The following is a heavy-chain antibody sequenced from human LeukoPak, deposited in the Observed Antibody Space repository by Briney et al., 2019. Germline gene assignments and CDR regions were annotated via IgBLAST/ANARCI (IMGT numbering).Heavy chain of an antibody. J-gene: IGHJ4*02. D-gene: IGHD3-9*01. CDR2: VHYSGKI. CDR3: ARARELAFMAYYFDY. Sequence: PSETLSLTCTVSGDSIRGYYWSWLRQPPGKGLEWIGNVHYSGKINYNSSLESRVTLSVDTSKNQFSLKLTSVTAADTAVYFCARARELAFMAYYFDYWGQGTLATVSS. CDR1: GDSIRGYY. V-gene: IGHV4-59*01.